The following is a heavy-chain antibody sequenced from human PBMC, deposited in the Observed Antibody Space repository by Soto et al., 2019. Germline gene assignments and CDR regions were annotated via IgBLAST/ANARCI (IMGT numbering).Heavy chain of an antibody. Sequence: ASVKVSCKASGYTFTSYYMHWVRQAPGQGLEWMGWNSAYNGNTNYAQTLQGRVTMTTDTSTGTAYMELRSLRSYDTALYYCARIPAHGSGYYFYNYFDYWGQGTLVTVSS. CDR1: GYTFTSYY. CDR2: NSAYNGNT. V-gene: IGHV1-18*04. D-gene: IGHD5-12*01. CDR3: ARIPAHGSGYYFYNYFDY. J-gene: IGHJ4*02.